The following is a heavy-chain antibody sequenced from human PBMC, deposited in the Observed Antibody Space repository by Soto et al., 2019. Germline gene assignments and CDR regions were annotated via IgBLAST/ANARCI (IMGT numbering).Heavy chain of an antibody. CDR3: ARVSLQDSSDY. V-gene: IGHV3-11*01. D-gene: IGHD6-13*01. Sequence: PGGSLRLSCAASGFTFSDYYMSWIRQAPGKGLEWVSYISSSGSTIYSADSVKGRFTISRDNAKNSLYLQVNSLRAEDTAVYYCARVSLQDSSDYWGQGTLVTVSS. CDR2: ISSSGSTI. CDR1: GFTFSDYY. J-gene: IGHJ4*02.